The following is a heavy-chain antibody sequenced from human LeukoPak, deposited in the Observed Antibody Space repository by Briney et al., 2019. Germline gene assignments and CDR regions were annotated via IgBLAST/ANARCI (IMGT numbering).Heavy chain of an antibody. Sequence: TGGSPRLSCAASGFTFSDYYMDWVRQTPGKGLEWIGRSKNKADSYTTHYAASVKGRFTISRDDSKNSLYLQMNSLKTEDTAVYYCARDNVGSYDYWGQGTLVTVSP. J-gene: IGHJ4*02. CDR2: SKNKADSYTT. D-gene: IGHD1-26*01. V-gene: IGHV3-72*01. CDR1: GFTFSDYY. CDR3: ARDNVGSYDY.